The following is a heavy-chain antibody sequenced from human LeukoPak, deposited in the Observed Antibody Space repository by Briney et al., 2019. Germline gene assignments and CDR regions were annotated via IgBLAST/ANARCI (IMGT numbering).Heavy chain of an antibody. CDR2: IYHSGST. J-gene: IGHJ4*02. CDR3: ARGSSPFDF. CDR1: GGSISTYY. Sequence: SETLSLTCTVSGGSISTYYWSWIRQPPGKRLEWIGYIYHSGSTKYNPSLKSRVTISVDTSKNQFSLKLSSVTAADTAVYYCARGSSPFDFWGQGTLVTVSS. V-gene: IGHV4-59*08.